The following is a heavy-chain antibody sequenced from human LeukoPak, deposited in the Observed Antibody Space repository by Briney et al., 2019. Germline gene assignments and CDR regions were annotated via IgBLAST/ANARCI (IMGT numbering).Heavy chain of an antibody. Sequence: GESLKISCKGSGYSVTSYWIGWVRQMPGKGLEWMGIIYPGDSDTRCSPSFQGQVTISADTSISTAYLQWRGLTASATAMQYCASLSVVAATPMIRGQGTMGTVSS. CDR2: IYPGDSDT. D-gene: IGHD2-15*01. V-gene: IGHV5-51*01. CDR1: GYSVTSYW. J-gene: IGHJ3*02. CDR3: ASLSVVAATPMI.